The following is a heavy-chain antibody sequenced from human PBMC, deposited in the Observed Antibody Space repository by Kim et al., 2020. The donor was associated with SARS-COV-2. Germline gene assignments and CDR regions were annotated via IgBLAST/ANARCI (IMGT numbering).Heavy chain of an antibody. CDR2: ISNGSSYI. V-gene: IGHV3-21*01. CDR1: GFTFSSYS. J-gene: IGHJ5*02. CDR3: ARDIGIAAAGTNWFDP. Sequence: GGSLRLSCAASGFTFSSYSMNWVRQAPGKGLEWVSSISNGSSYIYYADSVKGRFTISRDNAKNSLYLQMNSLRAEDTAVYYCARDIGIAAAGTNWFDPWGQGTLVTVSS. D-gene: IGHD6-13*01.